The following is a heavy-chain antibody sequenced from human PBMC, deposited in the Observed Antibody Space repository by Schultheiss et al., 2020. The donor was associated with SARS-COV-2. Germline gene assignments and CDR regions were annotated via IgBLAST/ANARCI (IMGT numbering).Heavy chain of an antibody. Sequence: GGSLRLSCAASGFTISSYWMHWVRQAPGKGLVWVSRINSDGRSTSYADSVKGRFTISRDNAENTLYLQMNSLRAEDTAAYYCASSGCSTTSCYTIQGTNYYYGMDVWGQGTTVTVSS. J-gene: IGHJ6*02. CDR1: GFTISSYW. CDR2: INSDGRST. D-gene: IGHD2-2*02. V-gene: IGHV3-74*01. CDR3: ASSGCSTTSCYTIQGTNYYYGMDV.